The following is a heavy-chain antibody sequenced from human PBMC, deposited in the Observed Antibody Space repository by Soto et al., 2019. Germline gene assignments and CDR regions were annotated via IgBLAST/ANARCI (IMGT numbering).Heavy chain of an antibody. J-gene: IGHJ6*01. D-gene: IGHD2-15*01. V-gene: IGHV5-51*01. CDR3: TRFGGDWSGGSCHAHPDYYYSSIGV. CDR1: GYSFTSYW. Sequence: PGESLKISCKGSGYSFTSYWIGWVRQMPGKGLEWMGIIYPGDSDTRYSPSFQGQVTISADKSISTAYLQWSSLKASDTAMYYCTRFGGDWSGGSCHAHPDYYYSSIGVCGDGTTVTV. CDR2: IYPGDSDT.